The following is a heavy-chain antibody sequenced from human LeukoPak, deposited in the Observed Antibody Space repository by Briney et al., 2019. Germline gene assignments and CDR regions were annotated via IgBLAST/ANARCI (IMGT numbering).Heavy chain of an antibody. CDR3: ARGTNFDY. CDR2: IYYSGST. CDR1: GVSVRSED. J-gene: IGHJ4*02. Sequence: SSGTRILTWTETGVSVRSEDLGWLRQPPGKGLEWIGYIYYSGSTNYNPYLKSRVTISVDTSKNQFPLKLSSVTAADTAVYYCARGTNFDYWGQGTLVTVSS. V-gene: IGHV4-59*08.